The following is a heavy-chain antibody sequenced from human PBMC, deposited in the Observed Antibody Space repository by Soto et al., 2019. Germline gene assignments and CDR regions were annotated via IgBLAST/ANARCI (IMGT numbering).Heavy chain of an antibody. V-gene: IGHV3-66*01. CDR3: ARDPWAADY. J-gene: IGHJ4*02. CDR2: IYSGGST. D-gene: IGHD3-16*01. CDR1: GFTVSTEY. Sequence: PGGSLRLSCAASGFTVSTEYMGWVRQAPGKGLEWVSVIYSGGSTFYADSVRGRFTISRDNSKNTVNLQMNSLRAEDTAVYYCARDPWAADYWGQGTLVTVSS.